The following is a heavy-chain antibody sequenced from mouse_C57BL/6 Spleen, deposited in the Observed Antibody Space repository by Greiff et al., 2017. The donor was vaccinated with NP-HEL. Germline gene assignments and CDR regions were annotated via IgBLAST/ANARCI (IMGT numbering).Heavy chain of an antibody. CDR2: INPSSGYT. J-gene: IGHJ4*01. Sequence: VKLMESGAELARPGASVKMSCKASGYTFTSYTMHWVKQRPGQGLEWIGYINPSSGYTKYNQKFKDKATLTADKSSSTAYMQLSSLTSEDSAVYYCARRDYGNYENAMDYWGQGTSVTVSS. CDR1: GYTFTSYT. CDR3: ARRDYGNYENAMDY. D-gene: IGHD2-1*01. V-gene: IGHV1-4*01.